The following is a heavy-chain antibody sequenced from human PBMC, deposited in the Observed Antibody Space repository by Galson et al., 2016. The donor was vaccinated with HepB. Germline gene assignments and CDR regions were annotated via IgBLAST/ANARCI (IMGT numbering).Heavy chain of an antibody. D-gene: IGHD3-3*01. CDR3: ARDQFFGVAPRGYSYYGMDV. J-gene: IGHJ6*02. CDR2: MYLSGST. Sequence: SETLSLTCTVSGGSISSHYWSWIRQPPGKGLEWIGYMYLSGSTNYNPSLKSRVTISVDASKNQFSLKLSSVTAADTAVYYCARDQFFGVAPRGYSYYGMDVWGQGTTVIVSS. CDR1: GGSISSHY. V-gene: IGHV4-59*11.